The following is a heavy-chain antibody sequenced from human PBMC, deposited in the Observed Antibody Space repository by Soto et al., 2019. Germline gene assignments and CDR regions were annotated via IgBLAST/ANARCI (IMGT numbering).Heavy chain of an antibody. J-gene: IGHJ4*02. V-gene: IGHV4-31*01. CDR3: AGMGRLGYHSDY. CDR1: GGSISSGGYY. D-gene: IGHD5-18*01. Sequence: QVQLQESGPGLVKPSQTLSLTCTVSGGSISSGGYYWSWIRQHPGKGLEWIGYIYDSGSTYYNPSLESQVTRQVVTSKNPFSLKLSSVPAAETAVYYCAGMGRLGYHSDYWGQGTLVTVSS. CDR2: IYDSGST.